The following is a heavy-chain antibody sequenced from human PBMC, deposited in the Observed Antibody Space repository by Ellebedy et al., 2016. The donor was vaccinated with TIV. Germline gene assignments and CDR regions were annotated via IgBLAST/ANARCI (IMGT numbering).Heavy chain of an antibody. CDR1: GFTFSSYS. CDR3: ARDYPYYYDSSGPPFDY. V-gene: IGHV3-21*01. J-gene: IGHJ4*02. D-gene: IGHD3-22*01. Sequence: GESLKISXAASGFTFSSYSMNWVRQAPGKGLEWVSSISSSSSYIYYADSVKGRFTISRDNAKNSLYLQMNSLRAEDTAVYYCARDYPYYYDSSGPPFDYWGQGTLVTVSS. CDR2: ISSSSSYI.